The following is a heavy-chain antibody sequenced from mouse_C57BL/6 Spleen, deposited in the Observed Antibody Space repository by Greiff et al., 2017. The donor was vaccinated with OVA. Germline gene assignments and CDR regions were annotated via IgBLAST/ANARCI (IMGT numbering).Heavy chain of an antibody. CDR3: ARYILYAMDY. J-gene: IGHJ4*01. CDR1: GFTFSDYG. V-gene: IGHV5-17*01. Sequence: DVKLVESGGGLVKPGGSLKLSCAASGFTFSDYGMHWVRQAPEKGLEWVAYISSGSSTIYYADTVKGRFTISRDNAKNTLFLQMTSLRSEDTAMYYCARYILYAMDYWGQGTSVTVSS. CDR2: ISSGSSTI.